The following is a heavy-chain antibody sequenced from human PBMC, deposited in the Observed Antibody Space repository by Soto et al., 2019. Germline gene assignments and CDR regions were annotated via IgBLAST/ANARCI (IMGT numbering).Heavy chain of an antibody. J-gene: IGHJ4*02. Sequence: KASETLSLTCTVSGGSISSGGYYWSWIRQHPGKGLEWIGYIYYSGSTYYNPSLKSRVTISVDTSKNQFSLKLSSVTAADTAVYYCARDSRLRSALDYWGQGTLVTVSS. V-gene: IGHV4-31*03. CDR3: ARDSRLRSALDY. D-gene: IGHD4-17*01. CDR2: IYYSGST. CDR1: GGSISSGGYY.